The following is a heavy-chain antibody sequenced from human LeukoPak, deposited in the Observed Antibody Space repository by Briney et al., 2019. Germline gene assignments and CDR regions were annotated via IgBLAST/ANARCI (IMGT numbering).Heavy chain of an antibody. CDR3: ARGNSSGWYWYYYYYMDV. D-gene: IGHD6-19*01. V-gene: IGHV1-8*01. Sequence: ASVTVSCKASGYTFTSYDINWVRQATGQGLEWMGWMNPNSGNTGYAQKFQGRVTMTRNTSISTAYMELSSLRSEDTAVYYCARGNSSGWYWYYYYYMDVWGKGTTVTISS. CDR2: MNPNSGNT. J-gene: IGHJ6*03. CDR1: GYTFTSYD.